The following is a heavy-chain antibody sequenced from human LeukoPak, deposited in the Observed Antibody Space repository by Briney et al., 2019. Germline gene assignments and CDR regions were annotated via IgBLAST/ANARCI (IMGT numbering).Heavy chain of an antibody. J-gene: IGHJ4*02. V-gene: IGHV3-7*04. D-gene: IGHD3-22*01. CDR2: IKQDGSEK. CDR3: ARAHYYDSDVETFDY. CDR1: GFTFNSFW. Sequence: GGSLRLSCAASGFTFNSFWMSWVRQAPGKGLEWVANIKQDGSEKYYVDSVKGRFTISRDNAKNSLYLQMNSLRAEDTAVYYCARAHYYDSDVETFDYWGQGTLVTVSS.